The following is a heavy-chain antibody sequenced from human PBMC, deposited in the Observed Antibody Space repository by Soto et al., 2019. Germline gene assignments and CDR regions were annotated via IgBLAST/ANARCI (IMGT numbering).Heavy chain of an antibody. J-gene: IGHJ5*02. CDR2: IYYSGST. Sequence: PSETLSLTCAVYGGSFSGYYWSWIRQPPGKGLEWIGYIYYSGSTNYNPSLKSRVTISVDTSKNQFSLKLSSVTAADTAVYYCARYVSSGLSSWGQGTLVTVSS. V-gene: IGHV4-59*01. D-gene: IGHD3-22*01. CDR3: ARYVSSGLSS. CDR1: GGSFSGYY.